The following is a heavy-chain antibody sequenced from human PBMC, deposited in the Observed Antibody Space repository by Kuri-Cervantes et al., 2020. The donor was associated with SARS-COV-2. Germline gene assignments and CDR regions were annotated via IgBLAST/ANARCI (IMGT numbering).Heavy chain of an antibody. CDR3: ARIPLIRWQRHWYFNL. Sequence: SETLSLTCAVYGGSFSGYYWSWIRQPPGKGLEWIWEINHSGSTNYNPSLKSRVTISVDTSKNQFSLKLSSVTAADTAVYYCARIPLIRWQRHWYFNLWGSGTL. CDR2: INHSGST. J-gene: IGHJ2*01. CDR1: GGSFSGYY. V-gene: IGHV4-34*01. D-gene: IGHD4-23*01.